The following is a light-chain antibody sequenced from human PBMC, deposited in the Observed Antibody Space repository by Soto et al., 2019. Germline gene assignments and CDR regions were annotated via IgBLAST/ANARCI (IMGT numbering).Light chain of an antibody. Sequence: QSVLAQPPSVSGAPGQSVXXXXXXXXXXTXAGYDVHWYHQLPGTAPKLLIYGNSNRPSGVPDRFSGSKSGTSASLAITGLQAEDEADYYCXSYXXSLSALFGGGTKLTVL. J-gene: IGLJ3*02. CDR1: XXXTXAGYD. CDR3: XSYXXSLSAL. CDR2: GNS. V-gene: IGLV1-40*01.